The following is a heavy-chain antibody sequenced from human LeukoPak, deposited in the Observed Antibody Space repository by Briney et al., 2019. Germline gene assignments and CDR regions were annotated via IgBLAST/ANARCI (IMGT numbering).Heavy chain of an antibody. Sequence: PGGSLRLSCAASGFNFDNFWMSWVRQAPGKGLEWVANIREDGGKQNYVDSVKGRFTISRDNAKNSLYLQMNSLRAEDTAVYYCARYYYDSSGYYWVYYYYYMDVWGKGTTVTVSS. CDR3: ARYYYDSSGYYWVYYYYYMDV. CDR1: GFNFDNFW. CDR2: IREDGGKQ. V-gene: IGHV3-7*01. J-gene: IGHJ6*03. D-gene: IGHD3-22*01.